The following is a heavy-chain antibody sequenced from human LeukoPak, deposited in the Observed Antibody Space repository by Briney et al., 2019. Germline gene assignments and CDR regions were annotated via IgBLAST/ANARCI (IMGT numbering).Heavy chain of an antibody. CDR1: GYTLTELS. CDR3: ATGNNYDFWSGEQL. V-gene: IGHV1-24*01. Sequence: ASVKVSCKVSGYTLTELSMHWVRQAPGKGLEWMGGFDPEDGETIYAQKFQGRVTMTEDTSTDTAYMELSSLRSEDTAVYYCATGNNYDFWSGEQLWGQGTLVTVSS. J-gene: IGHJ4*02. D-gene: IGHD3-3*01. CDR2: FDPEDGET.